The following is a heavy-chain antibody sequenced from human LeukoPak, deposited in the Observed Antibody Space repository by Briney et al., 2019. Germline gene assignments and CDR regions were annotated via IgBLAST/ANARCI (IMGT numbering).Heavy chain of an antibody. CDR3: GRGRGEACFFTIEMDD. Sequence: SETLSLTCAVYGGPFSCYQWSWIRQPPAKGLHWIGEINHRGSTNYNPSLKRRVTMSVDSSKSQFSLKVRSVTVADTAGYSCGRGRGEACFFTIEMDDWGQGALVTVSS. CDR1: GGPFSCYQ. CDR2: INHRGST. J-gene: IGHJ4*02. V-gene: IGHV4-34*01. D-gene: IGHD5-24*01.